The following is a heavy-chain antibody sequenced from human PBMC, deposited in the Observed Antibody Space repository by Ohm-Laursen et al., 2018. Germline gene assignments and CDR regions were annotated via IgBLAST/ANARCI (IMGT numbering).Heavy chain of an antibody. D-gene: IGHD6-13*01. CDR1: RFIFSSYW. CDR3: ARDSLAHTIAATGEGVY. Sequence: SLRLSCAASRFIFSSYWMSWVRQAPGKGLEWVANIKQDGSEKYYVDSVKGRFTISRDNAKNSLYLQMNSLRAEDTAVYYCARDSLAHTIAATGEGVYWGQGTLVTVSS. J-gene: IGHJ4*02. CDR2: IKQDGSEK. V-gene: IGHV3-7*01.